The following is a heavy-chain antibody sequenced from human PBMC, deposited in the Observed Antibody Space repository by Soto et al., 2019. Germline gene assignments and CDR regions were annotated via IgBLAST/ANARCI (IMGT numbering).Heavy chain of an antibody. CDR3: ARLSRYGYNYFDY. CDR2: IGTTGES. J-gene: IGHJ4*02. Sequence: PGGSLRLSCAASGFTFSSYDMHWVRQPTGKGLEWVSSIGTTGESFYPGSVKGRFTISRENAKNSLYLQMNSLRAGDTAVYYCARLSRYGYNYFDYWGQGTLVTVSS. CDR1: GFTFSSYD. D-gene: IGHD5-12*01. V-gene: IGHV3-13*01.